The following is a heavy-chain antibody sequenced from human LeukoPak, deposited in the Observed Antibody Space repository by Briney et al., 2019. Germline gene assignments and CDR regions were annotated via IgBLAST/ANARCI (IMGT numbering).Heavy chain of an antibody. V-gene: IGHV3-7*01. Sequence: PTGGSLRLSCAASGFTFSNYWMSWVRQAPGKGLEWVANINKDGSETYYADSVKGRFTMSRDNAKNSLDLQMNSLRAEDTAVYYCVRPELPGWSVLYDFWGQGTLVTVSS. CDR2: INKDGSET. J-gene: IGHJ4*02. D-gene: IGHD2-15*01. CDR3: VRPELPGWSVLYDF. CDR1: GFTFSNYW.